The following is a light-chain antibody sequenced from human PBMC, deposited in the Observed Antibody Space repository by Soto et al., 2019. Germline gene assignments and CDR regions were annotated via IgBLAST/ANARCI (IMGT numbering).Light chain of an antibody. V-gene: IGKV3-20*01. J-gene: IGKJ1*01. CDR3: QQYGSSPPWT. CDR2: GAS. CDR1: QSVSSSY. Sequence: EIVLTQSPGTLSFSPGERATLSCRASQSVSSSYLAWYQQKPGQAPRLLIYGASSRATGIPDRFSGSGSGTDLTLTISRLEPEDFAVYYCQQYGSSPPWTFGQGTKVDIK.